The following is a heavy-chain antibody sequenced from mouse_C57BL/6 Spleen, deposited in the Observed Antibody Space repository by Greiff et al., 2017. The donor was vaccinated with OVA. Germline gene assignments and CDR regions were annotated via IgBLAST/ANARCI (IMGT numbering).Heavy chain of an antibody. Sequence: EVMLVESGGGLVQPKGSLKLSCAASGFSFNTYAMNWVRQAPGKGLEWVARIRSKSNNYATYYADSVKDRFTISRDDSESMLYLQMNNLKTEDTAMYYCVRQYDGYHWYFDVWGTGTTVTVSS. CDR3: VRQYDGYHWYFDV. CDR2: IRSKSNNYAT. CDR1: GFSFNTYA. V-gene: IGHV10-1*01. D-gene: IGHD2-3*01. J-gene: IGHJ1*03.